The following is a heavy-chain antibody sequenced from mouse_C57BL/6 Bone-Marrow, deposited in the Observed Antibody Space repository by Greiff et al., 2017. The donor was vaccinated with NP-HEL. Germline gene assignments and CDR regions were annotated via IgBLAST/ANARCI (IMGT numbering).Heavy chain of an antibody. Sequence: VQLQQPGAELVKPGASVKLSCKASGYTFTSYWMHWVKQRPGQGLEWIGMIHPNSGSTNYNEKFKSKATLTVDKSSSTAYMQLSSLTSEDSAVYFCNSNWDERAWFAYWGQGTLVTVSA. CDR2: IHPNSGST. J-gene: IGHJ3*01. D-gene: IGHD4-1*01. CDR3: NSNWDERAWFAY. V-gene: IGHV1-64*01. CDR1: GYTFTSYW.